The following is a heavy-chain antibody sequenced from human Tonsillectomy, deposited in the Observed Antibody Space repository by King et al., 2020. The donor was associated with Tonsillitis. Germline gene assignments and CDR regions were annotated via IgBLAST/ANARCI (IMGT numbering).Heavy chain of an antibody. D-gene: IGHD4-23*01. J-gene: IGHJ4*02. CDR3: ASDDYGSNSN. Sequence: QLVQSGTEVKKPGSSVKVSCKASGGTFSSDAINWVRQAPGQGLEWMGRIIPILGITNYAQEFQGRVTITADRSTSTAYMVLTSLRSDDTAVYYCASDDYGSNSNWGQGTLVTVSS. CDR1: GGTFSSDA. CDR2: IIPILGIT. V-gene: IGHV1-69*09.